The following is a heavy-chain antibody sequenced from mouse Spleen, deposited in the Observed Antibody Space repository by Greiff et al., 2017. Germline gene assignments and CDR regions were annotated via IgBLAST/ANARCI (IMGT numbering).Heavy chain of an antibody. CDR1: GYSITSDY. J-gene: IGHJ2*01. V-gene: IGHV3-8*01. CDR2: ISYSGST. Sequence: EVQRVESGPGLAKPSQTLSLTCSVTGYSITSDYWNWIRKFPGNKLEYMGYISYSGSTYYNPSLKSRISITRDTSKNQYYLQLNSVTTEDTATYYCARYAFYDYDERGFDYWGQGTTLTVSS. CDR3: ARYAFYDYDERGFDY. D-gene: IGHD2-4*01.